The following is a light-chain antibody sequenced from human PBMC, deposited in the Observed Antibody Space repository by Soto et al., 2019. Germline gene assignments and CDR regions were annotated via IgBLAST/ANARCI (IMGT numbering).Light chain of an antibody. CDR1: QRVSSN. Sequence: EIVMTQSPATLSVSPGERATLCCRASQRVSSNLAWYQQKPGQAPRLLIYGASTRATGIPARFSGSRSGTEFTLTNSSLQSEDIAVYYCQQYNNWPPYTFGQATKLQIK. CDR3: QQYNNWPPYT. V-gene: IGKV3-15*01. CDR2: GAS. J-gene: IGKJ2*01.